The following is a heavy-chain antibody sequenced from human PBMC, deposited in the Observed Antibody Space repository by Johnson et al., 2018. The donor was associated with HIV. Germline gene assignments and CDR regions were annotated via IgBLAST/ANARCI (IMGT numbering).Heavy chain of an antibody. V-gene: IGHV3-66*03. CDR3: ARVQWLILDAFEI. J-gene: IGHJ3*02. D-gene: IGHD6-19*01. Sequence: EVQLLESGGGLIQPGGSLRLSCAASGFTVSSNYMSWVRQAPGKGLEWVSVIYSGGSTYYADSVKGRFTISRDNAKNSLYLQMNSLRAEDTAVYYCARVQWLILDAFEIWGHGTMVTVSS. CDR1: GFTVSSNY. CDR2: IYSGGST.